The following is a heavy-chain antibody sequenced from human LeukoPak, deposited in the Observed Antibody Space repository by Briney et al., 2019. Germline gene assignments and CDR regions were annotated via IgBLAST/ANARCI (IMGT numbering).Heavy chain of an antibody. CDR2: ISSSSSHI. Sequence: GGSLRLSCAASGFTFSSYSMNWVRQAPGKGLEWVSSISSSSSHIYYADSVKGRFTISRDNAKNSLYLQMNSLGAEDTAVYYCARDRLVTVFDYWGQGTLVTVSS. V-gene: IGHV3-21*01. J-gene: IGHJ4*02. CDR1: GFTFSSYS. D-gene: IGHD4-23*01. CDR3: ARDRLVTVFDY.